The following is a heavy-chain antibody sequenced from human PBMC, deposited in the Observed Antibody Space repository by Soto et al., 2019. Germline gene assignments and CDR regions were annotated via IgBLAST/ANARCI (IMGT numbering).Heavy chain of an antibody. D-gene: IGHD5-12*01. CDR3: ARGRGYSGYDSYANWFDP. V-gene: IGHV4-30-2*01. J-gene: IGHJ5*02. Sequence: PSETLSLTCAVSGGSISSGIYSWSWIRQPPGKGLEWIAYIYHSGSTYYNPSLKSRVTISVDRSKNQFSLKLSSVTAADTAVYYCARGRGYSGYDSYANWFDPWGQGILVTVSS. CDR2: IYHSGST. CDR1: GGSISSGIYS.